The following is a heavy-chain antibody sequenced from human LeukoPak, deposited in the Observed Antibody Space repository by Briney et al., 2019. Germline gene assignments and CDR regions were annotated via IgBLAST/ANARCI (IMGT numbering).Heavy chain of an antibody. CDR1: GFTFNNYG. J-gene: IGHJ4*02. V-gene: IGHV3-21*06. CDR3: ARALIGYDFDY. CDR2: VSNSGDYI. Sequence: GGSLRLSCAASGFTFNNYGMHWVRQAPGKGLEWVSSVSNSGDYIHYAESVKGWFTISRDNSKNSLYLQMNSLRAEDTAVYYCARALIGYDFDYWGQGTLVTVSS. D-gene: IGHD5-18*01.